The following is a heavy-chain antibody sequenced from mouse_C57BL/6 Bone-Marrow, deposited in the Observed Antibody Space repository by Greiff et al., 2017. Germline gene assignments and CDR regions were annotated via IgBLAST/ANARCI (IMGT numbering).Heavy chain of an antibody. CDR2: IHPNSGST. CDR1: GYTFTSYW. CDR3: ARGGFAY. V-gene: IGHV1-64*01. J-gene: IGHJ3*01. Sequence: QVQLQQPGAELVKPGASVKLSCKASGYTFTSYWMHWVKQRPGQGLEWIGMIHPNSGSTNYNEKFKSKATLTVDKSSSPAYMHLSSLTSDDSAVYYCARGGFAYWGQGALVTVSA.